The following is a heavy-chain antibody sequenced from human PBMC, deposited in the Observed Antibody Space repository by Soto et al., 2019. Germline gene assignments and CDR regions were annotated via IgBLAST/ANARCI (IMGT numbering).Heavy chain of an antibody. CDR3: TMGLLWFGAY. Sequence: EVQLVESGGGLVQPGGSLKLSCAASGFTFSGSAMHWVRQASGKGLEWVGRIRSKANSYATAYAASVKGRFTISSDDSKNTAYLQMNSLKTEDTAVYYCTMGLLWFGAYWGQGTLVTVSS. V-gene: IGHV3-73*02. CDR1: GFTFSGSA. D-gene: IGHD3-10*01. J-gene: IGHJ4*02. CDR2: IRSKANSYAT.